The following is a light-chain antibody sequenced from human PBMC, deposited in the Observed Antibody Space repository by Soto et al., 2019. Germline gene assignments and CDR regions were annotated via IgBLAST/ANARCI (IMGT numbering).Light chain of an antibody. Sequence: EIVLTQSPGTLSLSPGERATLSCRASQSVSSSYLAWYQQKPGQAPRLLIYGASSRATGIPDRFSGSGFGKDFTFTFSRLEPEDFAVYYCQQYGSSPVTFGQGTRLEIK. CDR2: GAS. V-gene: IGKV3-20*01. CDR3: QQYGSSPVT. J-gene: IGKJ5*01. CDR1: QSVSSSY.